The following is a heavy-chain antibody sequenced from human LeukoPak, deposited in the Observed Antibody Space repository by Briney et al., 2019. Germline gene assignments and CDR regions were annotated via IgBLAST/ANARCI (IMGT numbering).Heavy chain of an antibody. Sequence: AETLCLTCAVSGYSLSSGYYWGWIRPPPGEWVEWIGRIHHSGSTYYNQSLKSRVTISVDTSKNRFYLKLSSVTAADTAVYYCAGLSSWYGVYYYYYMDVWGKGTTVSVSS. CDR3: AGLSSWYGVYYYYYMDV. CDR1: GYSLSSGYY. CDR2: IHHSGST. D-gene: IGHD6-13*01. J-gene: IGHJ6*03. V-gene: IGHV4-38-2*01.